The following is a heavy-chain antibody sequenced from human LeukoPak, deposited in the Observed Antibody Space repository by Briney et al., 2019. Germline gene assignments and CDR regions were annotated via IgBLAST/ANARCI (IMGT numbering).Heavy chain of an antibody. CDR3: ARVSTSGYRDWLDP. CDR1: GYTFADYY. D-gene: IGHD3-9*01. J-gene: IGHJ5*02. CDR2: IYPKSGGT. Sequence: VASVKVSCKASGYTFADYYIHWVRQAPGQGLEWMGWIYPKSGGTNSAQKFQGRVTMTRDTSIGTAYMELSRLKFDDTAVYYCARVSTSGYRDWLDPWGQGTLVTVSS. V-gene: IGHV1-2*02.